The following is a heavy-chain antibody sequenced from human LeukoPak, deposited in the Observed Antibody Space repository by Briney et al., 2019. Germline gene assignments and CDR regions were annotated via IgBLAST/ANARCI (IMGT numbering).Heavy chain of an antibody. CDR2: ISYSGST. CDR3: ARTKDDCSGGSCYFFRFDP. Sequence: SDTLSLTCTVSGPSVSSYYWGWVRPPPGEGGEWGGYISYSGSTNYNPSLKSRVTISVDTSKNQFSLKLSSVTAADTAVYYCARTKDDCSGGSCYFFRFDPWGQGTLVTVSS. CDR1: GPSVSSYY. D-gene: IGHD2-15*01. V-gene: IGHV4-59*02. J-gene: IGHJ5*02.